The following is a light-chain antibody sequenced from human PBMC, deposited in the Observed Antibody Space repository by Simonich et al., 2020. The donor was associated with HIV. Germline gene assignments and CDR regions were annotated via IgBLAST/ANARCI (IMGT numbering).Light chain of an antibody. J-gene: IGLJ3*02. CDR1: SSDVGGYNY. CDR3: CSYAGSYTWL. CDR2: EVN. V-gene: IGLV2-11*01. Sequence: QSALTQPPSASGSPGQSVTISCTGTSSDVGGYNYVSWYQQHPDKAPKLLIYEVNKRPSGVPDRFSGSKSGNTASLTISGLQSEDEADYYCCSYAGSYTWLFGGGTKLTVL.